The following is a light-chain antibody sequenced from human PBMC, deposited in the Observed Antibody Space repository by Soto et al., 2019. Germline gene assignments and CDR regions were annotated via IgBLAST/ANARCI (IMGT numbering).Light chain of an antibody. J-gene: IGLJ2*01. CDR1: NIGSKN. Sequence: SYELTQPLSISVALGQTARITCGGNNIGSKNVHWYQQKPGQAPVLVIYRDSNRPSGIPERFSGSNSGNTATLTISGAQAGDEADYFCCSYEGSFTFGGGTKLTVL. CDR3: CSYEGSFT. V-gene: IGLV3-9*01. CDR2: RDS.